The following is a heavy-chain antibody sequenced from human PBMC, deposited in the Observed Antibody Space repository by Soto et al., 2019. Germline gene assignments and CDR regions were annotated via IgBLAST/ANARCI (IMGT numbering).Heavy chain of an antibody. CDR3: ARGNCSSPNCYSFSGYYGMDV. J-gene: IGHJ6*02. CDR1: GGSISSSSYY. V-gene: IGHV4-61*02. D-gene: IGHD2-2*01. Sequence: SETLSLTCTVSGGSISSSSYYWGWIRQPAGKGLEWIGRIYTSGSTNYNPSLKSRVTMSLDTSKDQFSLKLTSVTAADTALYYCARGNCSSPNCYSFSGYYGMDVWGQGTTVTVSS. CDR2: IYTSGST.